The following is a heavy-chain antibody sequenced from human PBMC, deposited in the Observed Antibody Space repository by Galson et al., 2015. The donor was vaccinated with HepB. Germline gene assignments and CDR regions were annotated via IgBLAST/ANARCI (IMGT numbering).Heavy chain of an antibody. CDR1: RFTFSSST. CDR2: ISSSSSYI. Sequence: SLRLSCAASRFTFSSSTMNWVRQAPGKGLEWVSSISSSSSYIYYADSVKGRFTISRDNAKNSLYLQMNSLRAEDTAVYYCARESHRGVILDYWGQGTLVTVSS. D-gene: IGHD3-10*01. J-gene: IGHJ4*02. CDR3: ARESHRGVILDY. V-gene: IGHV3-21*01.